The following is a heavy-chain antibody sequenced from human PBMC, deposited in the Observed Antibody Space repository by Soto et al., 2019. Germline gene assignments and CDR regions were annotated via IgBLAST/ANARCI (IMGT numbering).Heavy chain of an antibody. CDR3: VRAGTGYQLDY. D-gene: IGHD3-9*01. V-gene: IGHV3-72*01. Sequence: EVQLVESGGGLVQPGGSLRLSCAASGFTFSDHYMDWVRQASGKGLEWVGRIRNKANSYTAEYAASVNGRFTISRDDSKNSLYLQMKSLKIEDTALYYYVRAGTGYQLDYWGQGTLVTVSS. J-gene: IGHJ4*02. CDR2: IRNKANSYTA. CDR1: GFTFSDHY.